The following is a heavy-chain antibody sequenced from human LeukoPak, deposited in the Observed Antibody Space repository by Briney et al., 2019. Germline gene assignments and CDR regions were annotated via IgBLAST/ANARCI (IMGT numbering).Heavy chain of an antibody. Sequence: GGSLRLSCAASGFTFSSYSMNWVRQAPGKGLEWVSSISSSSYIYYADSVKGRFTISRDNAKNTLYLQLSSLRAEDTAMYYCVELSRGYWGQGTLVTVSS. CDR2: ISSSSYI. D-gene: IGHD2/OR15-2a*01. CDR1: GFTFSSYS. CDR3: VELSRGY. J-gene: IGHJ4*02. V-gene: IGHV3-21*01.